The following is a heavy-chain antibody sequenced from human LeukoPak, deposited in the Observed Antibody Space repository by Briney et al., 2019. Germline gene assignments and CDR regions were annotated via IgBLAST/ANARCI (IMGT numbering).Heavy chain of an antibody. D-gene: IGHD1-26*01. CDR2: ISGSGGST. Sequence: PGGSLRLSCAASGFTFSSYAMSWVRQAPGKGLEWVSAISGSGGSTYYADSVKGRFTISRDNSKNTLYLQMNSLRAEDTAVYYCARDPLGELLGWVDYWGQGTLVTVSS. V-gene: IGHV3-23*01. CDR3: ARDPLGELLGWVDY. CDR1: GFTFSSYA. J-gene: IGHJ4*02.